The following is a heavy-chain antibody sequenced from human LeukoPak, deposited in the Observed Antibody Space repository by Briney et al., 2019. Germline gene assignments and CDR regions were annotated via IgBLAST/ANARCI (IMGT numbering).Heavy chain of an antibody. CDR3: ARDREGIAAAGTDFYFND. Sequence: GESLRLSCAASGFTFSSYCMHWVRQAPGKGLEWVAVISYGGSNKYYADSVKGRFTFSRDNSKNTLYLQMNSRRAEDTAVYYCARDREGIAAAGTDFYFNDWGQGTLVTVSS. CDR2: ISYGGSNK. J-gene: IGHJ4*02. CDR1: GFTFSSYC. D-gene: IGHD6-13*01. V-gene: IGHV3-30*03.